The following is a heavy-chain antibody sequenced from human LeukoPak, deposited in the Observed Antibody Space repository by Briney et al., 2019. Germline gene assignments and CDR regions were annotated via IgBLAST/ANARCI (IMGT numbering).Heavy chain of an antibody. V-gene: IGHV1-18*04. Sequence: GASVKVSCKASGYTFTSYGISWVRQAPGQGLEWMRWISAYNGNTNYAQKLQGRVTMTTDTSTSTAYMELRSLRSDDTAVYYCARSPKRYSSGWYSDYWGQGTLVTVSS. J-gene: IGHJ4*02. CDR1: GYTFTSYG. CDR2: ISAYNGNT. D-gene: IGHD6-19*01. CDR3: ARSPKRYSSGWYSDY.